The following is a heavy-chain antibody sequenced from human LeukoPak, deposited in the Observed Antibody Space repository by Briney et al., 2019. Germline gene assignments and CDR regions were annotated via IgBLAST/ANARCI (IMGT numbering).Heavy chain of an antibody. J-gene: IGHJ4*02. CDR1: GGTFSSYA. Sequence: SVKVSCKASGGTFSSYAISWVRQAPGQGLEWMGGIIPIFGTANYAQKFQGRVTMTRNTSISTAYMELSSLRSEDTAVYYCARGLVTVGDGYTIDYWGQGTLVTVSS. CDR2: IIPIFGTA. CDR3: ARGLVTVGDGYTIDY. D-gene: IGHD5-24*01. V-gene: IGHV1-69*05.